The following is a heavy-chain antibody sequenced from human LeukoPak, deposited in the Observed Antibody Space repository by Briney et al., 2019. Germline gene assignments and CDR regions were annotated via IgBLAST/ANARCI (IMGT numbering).Heavy chain of an antibody. CDR1: GFSLCSYW. J-gene: IGHJ4*02. Sequence: PGRSLRLSCAASGFSLCSYWMSWVRQAPGKGLEWVANIKQDGIERYYVDSVKGRFTISRDNAKNSLHLQMNSLRAEDTAVYYCARRRCTSTSCFADYWGQGTLVTVSS. V-gene: IGHV3-7*01. CDR3: ARRRCTSTSCFADY. D-gene: IGHD2-2*01. CDR2: IKQDGIER.